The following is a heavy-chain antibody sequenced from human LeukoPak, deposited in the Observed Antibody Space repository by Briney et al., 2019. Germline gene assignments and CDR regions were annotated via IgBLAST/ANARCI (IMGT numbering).Heavy chain of an antibody. CDR2: IYYSGST. J-gene: IGHJ5*02. Sequence: SETLSLTCTVSGGSISSSSYYWGWIRQPPGKGLEWIGSIYYSGSTNYNPSLKSRVTISVDTSKNQFSLKLSSVTAADTAVYYCARGLGYCSSTSCYQRWFDPWGQGTLVTVSS. CDR1: GGSISSSSYY. V-gene: IGHV4-39*07. CDR3: ARGLGYCSSTSCYQRWFDP. D-gene: IGHD2-2*01.